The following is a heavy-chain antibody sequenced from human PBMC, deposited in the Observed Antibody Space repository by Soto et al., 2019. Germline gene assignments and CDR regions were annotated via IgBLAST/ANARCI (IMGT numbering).Heavy chain of an antibody. V-gene: IGHV4-30-4*01. J-gene: IGHJ5*02. D-gene: IGHD6-6*01. CDR1: GGSISSGDYY. Sequence: QVQLQESGPGLVKPSQTLSLTCTVSGGSISSGDYYWSWIRQPPGKGLEWIGYIYYSGSTYYNPSPKSRVTISVDTPQNPFSLKLSSVTAADTAVYYCAREYSSSSQWFDPWGQGTLVTVSS. CDR3: AREYSSSSQWFDP. CDR2: IYYSGST.